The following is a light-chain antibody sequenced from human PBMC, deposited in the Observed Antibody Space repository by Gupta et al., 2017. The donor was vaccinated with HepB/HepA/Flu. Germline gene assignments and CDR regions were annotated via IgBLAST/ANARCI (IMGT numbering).Light chain of an antibody. Sequence: QSALTQPASVSGSLGESITVSCTGTRSDIGGYNYVSWYQQYPGKAPKLIIYDVVNRPSGVSDRFSGSKSDNTASLTISGLQAEDEADYYCSSFTGVFTYLFGTGTKVTVL. CDR3: SSFTGVFTYL. CDR2: DVV. V-gene: IGLV2-14*03. J-gene: IGLJ1*01. CDR1: RSDIGGYNY.